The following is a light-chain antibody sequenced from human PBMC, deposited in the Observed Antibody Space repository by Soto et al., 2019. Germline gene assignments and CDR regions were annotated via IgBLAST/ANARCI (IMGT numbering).Light chain of an antibody. Sequence: DIQMTQSPSSLSASVGDGVTITCRASQGISSYLAWYQQKPGKVPKLLIYAASTLQLGIPSRFSGSGSGTDFTLTISSLQPEDVATYYCQKHNGAPFTFGPGTKVDIK. V-gene: IGKV1-27*01. CDR2: AAS. J-gene: IGKJ3*01. CDR3: QKHNGAPFT. CDR1: QGISSY.